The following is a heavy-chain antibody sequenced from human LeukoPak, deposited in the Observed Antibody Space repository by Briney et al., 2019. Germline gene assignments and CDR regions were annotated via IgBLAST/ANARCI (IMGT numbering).Heavy chain of an antibody. Sequence: SETLSLTCTVSGGSINSYYWSWIRQPPGRGLEWIGYIFYTGSTNYNPSLQSRVTISVDTSKNQFSLKLSSVTAADTAVYYCARSSGWLQAGWFDPWGQGTLVTVSS. J-gene: IGHJ5*02. CDR3: ARSSGWLQAGWFDP. D-gene: IGHD6-19*01. V-gene: IGHV4-59*12. CDR1: GGSINSYY. CDR2: IFYTGST.